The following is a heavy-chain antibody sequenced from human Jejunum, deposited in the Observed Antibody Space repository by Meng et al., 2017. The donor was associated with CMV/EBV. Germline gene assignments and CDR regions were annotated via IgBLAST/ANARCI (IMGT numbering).Heavy chain of an antibody. CDR2: VNENGRST. V-gene: IGHV3-20*01. D-gene: IGHD2-8*02. Sequence: GFTFGEYGMIWVRQAQGKGLEWVSGVNENGRSTAYADSVKGRFTISRDNAKNSLFLQMNSLRDEDTALYHCARRSGHCTGSCYEDYWGQGTLVTVSS. J-gene: IGHJ4*02. CDR1: GFTFGEYG. CDR3: ARRSGHCTGSCYEDY.